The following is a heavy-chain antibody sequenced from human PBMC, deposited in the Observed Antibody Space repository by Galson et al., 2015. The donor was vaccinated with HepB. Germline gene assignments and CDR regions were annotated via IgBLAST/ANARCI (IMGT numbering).Heavy chain of an antibody. CDR1: GFTVSSNY. V-gene: IGHV3-53*01. Sequence: SLRLSCAASGFTVSSNYMSWVRQAPGKGLEWVSVIYSGGSTYYADSVKGRFTISRDNSKNTLYLQMNSLRAEDTAVYYCARALTGYSSYYFDYWGQGTLVTVSS. CDR2: IYSGGST. CDR3: ARALTGYSSYYFDY. J-gene: IGHJ4*02. D-gene: IGHD6-13*01.